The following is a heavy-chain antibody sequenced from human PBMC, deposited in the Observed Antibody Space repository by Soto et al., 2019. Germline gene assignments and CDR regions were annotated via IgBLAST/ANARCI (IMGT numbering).Heavy chain of an antibody. CDR2: ISYDGSNK. D-gene: IGHD6-6*01. Sequence: QVQLVESGGGVVQPGRSLRLSCAASGFTFSSYGMHWVRQAPGKGLEWVAVISYDGSNKYYADSVKGRFTISRDNSKNTLYLQMNRLGAEDTAVYYCAKTSIAARPNDVPGDYWGQGTLVTVSS. V-gene: IGHV3-30*18. CDR1: GFTFSSYG. CDR3: AKTSIAARPNDVPGDY. J-gene: IGHJ4*02.